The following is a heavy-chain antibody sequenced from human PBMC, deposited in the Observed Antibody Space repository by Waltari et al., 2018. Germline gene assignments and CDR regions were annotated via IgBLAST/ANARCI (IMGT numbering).Heavy chain of an antibody. J-gene: IGHJ5*02. CDR2: IYTSGRT. CDR3: ARSYYDYVWGTQPNWFDP. CDR1: GGSISSYY. D-gene: IGHD3-16*01. V-gene: IGHV4-4*09. Sequence: QVQLQESGPGLVKPSETLSLTCTVSGGSISSYYWSWIRQPPGKGLEWIGYIYTSGRTNYNPSLKSRVTRSVDTSKNQFSLKLSSVTAADTAVYYCARSYYDYVWGTQPNWFDPWGQGTLVTVSS.